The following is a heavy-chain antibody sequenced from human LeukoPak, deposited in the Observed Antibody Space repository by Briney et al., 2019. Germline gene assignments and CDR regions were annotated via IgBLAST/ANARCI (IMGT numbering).Heavy chain of an antibody. CDR3: AKCPNYFDTNAYSPDVFDI. V-gene: IGHV4-4*07. D-gene: IGHD3-22*01. Sequence: PSETLSLTCTVSGGSISSYHWSWIRQPAGKGLEWIGRIYTSGSTNYNPSLKSRVPMSVDTSKNQFSLKLSSVTAADTAVYYCAKCPNYFDTNAYSPDVFDIWGQGTMVTVSS. J-gene: IGHJ3*02. CDR1: GGSISSYH. CDR2: IYTSGST.